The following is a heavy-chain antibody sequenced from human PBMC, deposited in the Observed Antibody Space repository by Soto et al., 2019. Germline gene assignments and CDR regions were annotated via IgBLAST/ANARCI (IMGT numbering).Heavy chain of an antibody. D-gene: IGHD6-13*01. V-gene: IGHV3-74*01. J-gene: IGHJ6*04. CDR3: AREFSASRPYPDV. CDR2: INSDGSVT. CDR1: GFTFTNYW. Sequence: GGSLRLSCAVSGFTFTNYWMHWVRQAPGQGLVWVSRINSDGSVTNCADSVKGRFTTSRDNAKNTLYLQVNSLRAEDTAVYYCAREFSASRPYPDVWGKGTTVTVSS.